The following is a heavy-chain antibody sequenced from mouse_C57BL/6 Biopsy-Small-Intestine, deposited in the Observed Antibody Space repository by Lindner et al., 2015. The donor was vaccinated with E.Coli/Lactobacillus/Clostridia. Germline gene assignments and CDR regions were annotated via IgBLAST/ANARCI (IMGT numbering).Heavy chain of an antibody. D-gene: IGHD2-1*01. J-gene: IGHJ4*01. CDR1: GYTFNDYA. CDR3: ARGYCSSSICYGSGF. Sequence: VKVSCKASGYTFNDYAISWVRQAPGQGLEWVGWINTSTGTPKYAQGFTGRFVFSLDTSVSTAYLQIGSLKAEDTAVYYCARGYCSSSICYGSGFWGQGTLVTVSS. V-gene: IGHV9-3*01. CDR2: INTSTGTP.